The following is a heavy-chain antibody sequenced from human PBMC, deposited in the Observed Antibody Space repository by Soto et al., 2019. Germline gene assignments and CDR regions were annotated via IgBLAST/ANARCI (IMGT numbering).Heavy chain of an antibody. J-gene: IGHJ4*02. D-gene: IGHD3-9*01. CDR2: IYYSGST. CDR3: ANYDILTGYTPSGY. V-gene: IGHV4-59*08. CDR1: GGSISSYY. Sequence: PSETLSLTCTVSGGSISSYYWSWIRQPPGKGLEWIGYIYYSGSTNYNPSLKSRVTISVDTSKNQFSLKLSSVTAADTAVYYCANYDILTGYTPSGYWGQGTLVNVSS.